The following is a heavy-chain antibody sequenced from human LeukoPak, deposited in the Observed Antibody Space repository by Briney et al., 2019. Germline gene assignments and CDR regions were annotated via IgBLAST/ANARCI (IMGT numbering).Heavy chain of an antibody. J-gene: IGHJ4*02. Sequence: GGSLRLSCAASGFTFSSYWMHWVRQAPGKGLVWVSRINSDGSSTSYADSVKGRFTISRDNAKNTLYLQMNSLRAEDTAVYYCTREVSGSLYFDYWGQGTLVTVSS. CDR2: INSDGSST. CDR1: GFTFSSYW. V-gene: IGHV3-74*01. CDR3: TREVSGSLYFDY. D-gene: IGHD1-26*01.